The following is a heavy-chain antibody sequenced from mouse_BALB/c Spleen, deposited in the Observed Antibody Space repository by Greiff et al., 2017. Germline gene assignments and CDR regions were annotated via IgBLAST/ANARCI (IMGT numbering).Heavy chain of an antibody. V-gene: IGHV1-4*01. CDR2: INPSSGYT. Sequence: QVQLKQSGAELARPGASVKMSCKASGYTFTSYTMHWVKQRPGQGLEWIGYINPSSGYTNYNQKFKDKATLTADKSSSTAYMQLSSLTSEDSAVYYCERGDWSWYFDVWGAGTTVTVSS. CDR1: GYTFTSYT. D-gene: IGHD3-3*01. CDR3: ERGDWSWYFDV. J-gene: IGHJ1*01.